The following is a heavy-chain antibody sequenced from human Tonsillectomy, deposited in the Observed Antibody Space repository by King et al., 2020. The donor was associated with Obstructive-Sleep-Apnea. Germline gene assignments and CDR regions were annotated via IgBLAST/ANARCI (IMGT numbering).Heavy chain of an antibody. J-gene: IGHJ4*02. D-gene: IGHD4-17*01. CDR1: GGSFSGFS. CDR3: GRNDYGDYGALD. V-gene: IGHV4-34*01. CDR2: INDSGST. Sequence: VQLQQWGAGLLKPSETLSLTCAVSGGSFSGFSWSWIRQPPGKGLEWIGDINDSGSTNFAPSLKSRVTISIDTSKNQFSLKLGSVTAADTAVYYCGRNDYGDYGALDWGQGTLVTVAS.